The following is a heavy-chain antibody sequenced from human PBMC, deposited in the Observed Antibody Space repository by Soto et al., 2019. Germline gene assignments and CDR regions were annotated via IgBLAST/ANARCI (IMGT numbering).Heavy chain of an antibody. CDR2: ISGSGGST. Sequence: GGSLRLSCAASGFTFSSYAMSWVRQAPGKGLEWVSAISGSGGSTYYADSVKGRFTISRDNSKNTLYLQMNSLGAEDTAVYYCAKDQQDYYDSSGYDYWGQGTLVTVSS. V-gene: IGHV3-23*01. J-gene: IGHJ4*02. CDR1: GFTFSSYA. CDR3: AKDQQDYYDSSGYDY. D-gene: IGHD3-22*01.